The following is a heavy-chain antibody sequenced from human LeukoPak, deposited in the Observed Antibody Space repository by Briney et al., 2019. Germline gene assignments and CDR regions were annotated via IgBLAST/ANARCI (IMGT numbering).Heavy chain of an antibody. CDR1: GFTFSSYS. V-gene: IGHV3-21*01. CDR3: ARALVPAATRYYYYMDV. CDR2: ISSSSSYI. J-gene: IGHJ6*03. D-gene: IGHD2-2*01. Sequence: TGGSLRLSCAASGFTFSSYSMSWVRQAPGKVLEWVSSISSSSSYIYYADSVKGRFTISRDNAKNSLYLQMNSLRAEDTAVYYCARALVPAATRYYYYMDVWGRGTTVTVSS.